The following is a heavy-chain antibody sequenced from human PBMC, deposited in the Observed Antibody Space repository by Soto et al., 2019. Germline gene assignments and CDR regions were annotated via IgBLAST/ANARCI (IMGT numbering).Heavy chain of an antibody. J-gene: IGHJ5*02. CDR2: ISYDGSNK. D-gene: IGHD6-13*01. V-gene: IGHV3-30-3*01. CDR1: GFTFSSYA. Sequence: WGSLRLSCAASGFTFSSYAMHRVRQAPGKGLEWVAVISYDGSNKYYADSVKGRFNISRDNSKNTLYLQMNSLRAEDTAVYYCASAVLAAALWESWGKGTMVIVSP. CDR3: ASAVLAAALWES.